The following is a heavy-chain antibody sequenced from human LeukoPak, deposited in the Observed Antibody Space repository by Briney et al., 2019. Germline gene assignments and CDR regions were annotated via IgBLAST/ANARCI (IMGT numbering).Heavy chain of an antibody. J-gene: IGHJ6*02. Sequence: GGSLRLSCAASGFTFSTYAMNWVRQAPGKGLEWVSYITNNGSTIYYADSVKGRFTISRDKAENSLYLQMNSLRAEDTAIYYCARDQWLAYYYHGMDVWGQGTTVAVSS. CDR3: ARDQWLAYYYHGMDV. CDR2: ITNNGSTI. D-gene: IGHD6-19*01. CDR1: GFTFSTYA. V-gene: IGHV3-48*03.